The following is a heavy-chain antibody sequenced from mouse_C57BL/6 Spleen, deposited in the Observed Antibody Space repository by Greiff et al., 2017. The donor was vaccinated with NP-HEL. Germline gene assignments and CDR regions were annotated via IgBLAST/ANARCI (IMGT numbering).Heavy chain of an antibody. J-gene: IGHJ2*01. CDR2: IRLKSDNYAT. CDR1: GFTFSNYW. Sequence: EVKLVESGGGLVQPGGSMKLSCVASGFTFSNYWMNWVRQSPEKGLEWVAQIRLKSDNYATHYAESVKGRFTISRDESKSSVYLQMNNLRAEDTGIYYCTGDGYYYIDTWGKGTTLTGSS. V-gene: IGHV6-3*01. CDR3: TGDGYYYIDT.